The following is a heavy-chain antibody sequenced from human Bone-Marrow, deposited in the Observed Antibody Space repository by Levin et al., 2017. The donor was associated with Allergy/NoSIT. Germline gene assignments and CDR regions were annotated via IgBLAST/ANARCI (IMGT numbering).Heavy chain of an antibody. CDR1: GGSFSGLY. Sequence: SETLSLTCAVYGGSFSGLYWSWIRQSPGQGLEWIGEVNTVGDINYSPSFKSRITISADTSKNQVSLRLTSLTAADTAVYYCARIREGYHPFDVFDLWGQGTRVTVSS. CDR2: VNTVGDI. V-gene: IGHV4-34*01. J-gene: IGHJ3*01. CDR3: ARIREGYHPFDVFDL. D-gene: IGHD3-16*02.